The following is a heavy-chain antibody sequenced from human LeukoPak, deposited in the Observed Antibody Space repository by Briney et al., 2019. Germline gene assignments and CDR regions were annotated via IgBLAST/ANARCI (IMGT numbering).Heavy chain of an antibody. V-gene: IGHV3-30*02. D-gene: IGHD3-22*01. CDR1: GFTFITYA. CDR2: TRYDGSKE. Sequence: GGSLRLSCAASGFTFITYAMHWVRQAPGEGLEWVAFTRYDGSKEYYADSVKGRFTISRDNSKNTLYLHMNSLRAEDTAVYYCAKDQGVVVSHYYYYYMDVWGKGTTVTVSS. CDR3: AKDQGVVVSHYYYYYMDV. J-gene: IGHJ6*03.